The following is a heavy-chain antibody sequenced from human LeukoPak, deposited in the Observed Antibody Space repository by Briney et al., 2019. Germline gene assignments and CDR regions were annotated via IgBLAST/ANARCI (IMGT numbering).Heavy chain of an antibody. V-gene: IGHV6-1*01. CDR3: ARGTGWPQFDY. D-gene: IGHD6-19*01. CDR1: GDSVSRDSIA. J-gene: IGHJ4*02. CDR2: TYYKSARYN. Sequence: SQTLSLTCAISGDSVSRDSIAWNWIRQSPSRGLEWLGRTYYKSARYNDYAVSVKGRIIINPDTSKNQFSLQLNSVTPEDTAVYYCARGTGWPQFDYWGKGTLVTVSS.